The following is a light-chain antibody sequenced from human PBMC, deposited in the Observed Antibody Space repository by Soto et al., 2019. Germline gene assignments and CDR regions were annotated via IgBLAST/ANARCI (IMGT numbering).Light chain of an antibody. CDR2: DAS. Sequence: EIELTQSPGTLSLSPGERATLSCRASQTVSGSQLAWYQQRPGQPPRLLIFDASRRATGIPDRFSGSGSGTDFSLTISRLEPEDFAVYYCQQYGGSPWTFGQGTMVDIK. CDR1: QTVSGSQ. V-gene: IGKV3-20*01. J-gene: IGKJ1*01. CDR3: QQYGGSPWT.